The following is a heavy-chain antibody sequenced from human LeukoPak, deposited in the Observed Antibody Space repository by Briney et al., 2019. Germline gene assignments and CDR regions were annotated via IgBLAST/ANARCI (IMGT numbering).Heavy chain of an antibody. D-gene: IGHD2-2*01. CDR2: IRSKAYGGTT. CDR3: TRDGCSSTSCYAYYYYGMDV. J-gene: IGHJ6*02. CDR1: GFTFGDYA. V-gene: IGHV3-49*04. Sequence: GGSLRLSCTASGFTFGDYAMGWVRQAPGKGLEWVGFIRSKAYGGTTEYAASVKGRFTISGDDSKSIAYLQMNSLKTEDTAVYYCTRDGCSSTSCYAYYYYGMDVWGQGTTVTVSS.